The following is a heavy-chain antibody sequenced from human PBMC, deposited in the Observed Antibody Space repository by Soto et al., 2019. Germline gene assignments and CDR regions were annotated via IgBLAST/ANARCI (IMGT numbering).Heavy chain of an antibody. CDR1: GYTLTELS. V-gene: IGHV1-24*01. J-gene: IGHJ4*02. CDR2: FDPEDGET. Sequence: ASVKVSCKVSGYTLTELSMHWVRQAPGKGLEWMGGFDPEDGETIYAQKFQGRVTMTEDTSTDTAYMELSSLRSEDTAVYYCAKAQIFGVVSSPFCYYWGQGTLVTVSS. CDR3: AKAQIFGVVSSPFCYY. D-gene: IGHD3-3*01.